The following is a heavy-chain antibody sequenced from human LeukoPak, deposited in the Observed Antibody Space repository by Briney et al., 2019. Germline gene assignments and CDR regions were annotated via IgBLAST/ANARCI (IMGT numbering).Heavy chain of an antibody. CDR3: ARPRDNRWDLVH. D-gene: IGHD1-26*01. CDR2: IYSSGST. Sequence: PSETLSLTCTVTGSSISSHYWSWIRQTPGKGLEWIGYIYSSGSTSYNPSLKSRVTMSVDTSKNQFSLKLPSVTAADTAVYHCARPRDNRWDLVHRAQGTLVTVSS. CDR1: GSSISSHY. V-gene: IGHV4-59*08. J-gene: IGHJ4*02.